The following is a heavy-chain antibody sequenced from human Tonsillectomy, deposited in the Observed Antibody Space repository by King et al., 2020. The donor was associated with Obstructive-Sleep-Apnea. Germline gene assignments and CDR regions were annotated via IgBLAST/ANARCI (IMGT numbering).Heavy chain of an antibody. J-gene: IGHJ4*02. CDR2: ISWNSGSI. CDR3: VKDKNSGWYVDYFDY. CDR1: GFTFDDYA. V-gene: IGHV3-9*01. Sequence: VQLVESGGGLVQPGRSLRLSCAASGFTFDDYAMHWVRQAPGKGLEWVSGISWNSGSIGYADSVKGRFTISRDNGRNSLYLQMNSLRAEDTALYYCVKDKNSGWYVDYFDYGGQGTLVTVSS. D-gene: IGHD6-19*01.